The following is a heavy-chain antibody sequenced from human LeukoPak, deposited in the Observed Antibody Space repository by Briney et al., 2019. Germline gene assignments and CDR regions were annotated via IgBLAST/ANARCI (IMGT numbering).Heavy chain of an antibody. J-gene: IGHJ2*01. CDR1: GGSISSYY. CDR2: IYYSGST. D-gene: IGHD6-13*01. Sequence: PSETLSLTCTVSGGSISSYYWSWIRQPPGKGLEWIGYIYYSGSTNYNPSLKSRVTISVDTSKNQFSLKLSSVTAADTAVYYCARPTYSSTNWYFDLWGRGTLVIVSS. V-gene: IGHV4-59*08. CDR3: ARPTYSSTNWYFDL.